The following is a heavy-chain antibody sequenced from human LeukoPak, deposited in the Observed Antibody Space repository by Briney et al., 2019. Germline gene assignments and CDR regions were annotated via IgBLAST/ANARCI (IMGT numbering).Heavy chain of an antibody. J-gene: IGHJ6*03. CDR3: ARGDGGNDKVGNIGLYYYYYYMDV. D-gene: IGHD4-23*01. Sequence: ASVKVSCKASGYTFTSYDINWVRQATGQGLEWMGWMNPNSGNTGYAQKFQGRVTMTRNTSISTAYMELSSLRSEDTAVYYCARGDGGNDKVGNIGLYYYYYYMDVWGKGTTVTVSS. CDR1: GYTFTSYD. CDR2: MNPNSGNT. V-gene: IGHV1-8*01.